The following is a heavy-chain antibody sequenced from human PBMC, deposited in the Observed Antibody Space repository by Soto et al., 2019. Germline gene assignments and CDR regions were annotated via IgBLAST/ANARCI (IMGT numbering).Heavy chain of an antibody. Sequence: QVQLVQSGAEVKKPGASVKVSCKASGYTFTSYDITWVRQATGQGLEWMGWMNPNSGNTGYAQKFQGRVTMTRNTSISPAYMELSSLRAEDTAVYYCARGLSGRWRQWAEYFQHWGQGTLVTVS. CDR3: ARGLSGRWRQWAEYFQH. D-gene: IGHD1-26*01. CDR1: GYTFTSYD. CDR2: MNPNSGNT. J-gene: IGHJ1*01. V-gene: IGHV1-8*01.